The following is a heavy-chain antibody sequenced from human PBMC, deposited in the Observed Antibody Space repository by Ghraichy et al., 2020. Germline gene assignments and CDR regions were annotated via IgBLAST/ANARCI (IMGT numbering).Heavy chain of an antibody. CDR1: GGSFSGDY. V-gene: IGHV4-34*01. J-gene: IGHJ6*02. D-gene: IGHD2-21*02. CDR3: ASGSGPELLLSNARRSVG. CDR2: INHSGST. Sequence: SETLSLTCAVYGGSFSGDYWTWIRQPPGKGLEWIGEINHSGSTNYNPSLKSRVTISVDTSKNQFSLKLSSVTAADTAVYYCASGSGPELLLSNARRSVGWGQGTTVTVSS.